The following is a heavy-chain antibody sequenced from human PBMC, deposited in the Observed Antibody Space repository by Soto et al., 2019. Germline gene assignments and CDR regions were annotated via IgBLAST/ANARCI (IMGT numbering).Heavy chain of an antibody. J-gene: IGHJ6*02. CDR2: INRNSGDT. CDR1: GDTFSGYY. V-gene: IGHV1-2*02. Sequence: ASVKVSCKASGDTFSGYYIHWVRQAPGQGLEWMGWINRNSGDTQFAEKFQGRVTMTRDTSISTAYMELSSLRCDDSAVYYCAGINYHESSGYYPFCYGLHVWGQGTAVTVSS. CDR3: AGINYHESSGYYPFCYGLHV. D-gene: IGHD3-22*01.